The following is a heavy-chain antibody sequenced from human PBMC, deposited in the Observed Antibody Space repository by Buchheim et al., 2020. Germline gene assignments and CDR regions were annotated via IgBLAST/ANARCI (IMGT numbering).Heavy chain of an antibody. V-gene: IGHV3-23*05. CDR2: ISSSGSHT. CDR3: AKGHSSDYSFDY. J-gene: IGHJ4*02. Sequence: EVHLLESGGGLVEPGGSLRLSCAASGFTFNTYSMNWVRLAPGKGLEWVSTISSSGSHTYYADSVKARFTISRANFKNTVYLQMNSLRAEDTAVYYCAKGHSSDYSFDYWGQGT. CDR1: GFTFNTYS. D-gene: IGHD3-22*01.